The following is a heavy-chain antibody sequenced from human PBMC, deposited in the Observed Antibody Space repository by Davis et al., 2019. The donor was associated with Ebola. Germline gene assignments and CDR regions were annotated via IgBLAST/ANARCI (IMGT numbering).Heavy chain of an antibody. CDR1: GFTFSSYG. CDR2: ISSSSSTI. J-gene: IGHJ6*02. CDR3: ARGFGCISTSCYLYYYYGMDV. V-gene: IGHV3-48*02. D-gene: IGHD2-2*01. Sequence: GGSLRPSCAASGFTFSSYGMHWVRQAPGKGLEWVSYISSSSSTIYYADSVKGRFTISRDNAKNSLYLQMNSLRDEDTAVYYCARGFGCISTSCYLYYYYGMDVWGQGTTVTVSS.